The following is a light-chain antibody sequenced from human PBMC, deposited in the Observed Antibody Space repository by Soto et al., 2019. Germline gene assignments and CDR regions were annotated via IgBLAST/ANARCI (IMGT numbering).Light chain of an antibody. Sequence: DIQMTQSPSSLSASIGDRVTITCRASQTIGNFLAWYQQKPGKVPKLLIYAAAALQSGVPSRFRGSGSGTDFTFTISRLQPEDIATYYCQQYENLPTFGQGTRLEIK. CDR1: QTIGNF. CDR2: AAA. CDR3: QQYENLPT. J-gene: IGKJ5*01. V-gene: IGKV1-27*01.